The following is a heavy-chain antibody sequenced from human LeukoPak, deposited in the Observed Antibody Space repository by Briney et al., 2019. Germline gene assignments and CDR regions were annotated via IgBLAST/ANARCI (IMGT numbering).Heavy chain of an antibody. Sequence: PGGSLRLSCAASGFTFSSYAMSWVRQAPGKGLEWVSYISSSSTIYYADSVKGRFTISRDNAKNSLYLQMNSLRDEDTAVYYCARSPNNWGYFDYWGQGTLVTVSS. CDR3: ARSPNNWGYFDY. V-gene: IGHV3-48*02. CDR1: GFTFSSYA. CDR2: ISSSSTI. J-gene: IGHJ4*02. D-gene: IGHD1/OR15-1a*01.